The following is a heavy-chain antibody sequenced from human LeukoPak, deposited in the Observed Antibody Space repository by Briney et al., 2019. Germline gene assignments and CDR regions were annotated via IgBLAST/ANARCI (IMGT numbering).Heavy chain of an antibody. J-gene: IGHJ5*02. CDR1: GGSISSYY. D-gene: IGHD4-11*01. V-gene: IGHV4-59*04. CDR3: VKMDYSPSHPRNFFDT. CDR2: LYSGGDT. Sequence: SGTLSLTCTVSGGSISSYYWSWIRQPPGKGPEWVGTLYSGGDTFYDPSLKSRVTMSVDTSKNHFSLRLNSVTAADTAVYYCVKMDYSPSHPRNFFDTWGQGTLVAVSS.